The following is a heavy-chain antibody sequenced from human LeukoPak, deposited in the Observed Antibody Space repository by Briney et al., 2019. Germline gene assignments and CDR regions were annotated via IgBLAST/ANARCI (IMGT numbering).Heavy chain of an antibody. D-gene: IGHD2-2*01. Sequence: PSGTLSLTCAVSGGSISSSNWWSWVRQPPGKGLEWIGEIYHSGSTNYNPSLKSRVTISVDKSKNQFSLKLSSVTAADTAVYYCARKYCSTTNCSPFDPWGQGTLVTVSS. CDR1: GGSISSSNW. CDR2: IYHSGST. CDR3: ARKYCSTTNCSPFDP. J-gene: IGHJ5*02. V-gene: IGHV4-4*02.